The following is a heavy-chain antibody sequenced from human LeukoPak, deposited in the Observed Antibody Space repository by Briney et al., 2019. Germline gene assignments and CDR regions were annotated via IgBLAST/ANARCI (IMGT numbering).Heavy chain of an antibody. J-gene: IGHJ4*02. CDR2: GFYSGST. V-gene: IGHV4-59*11. Sequence: PSETLSLTCTVSGGSISYHYWNWIRQPPGKEQEWIGYGFYSGSTDYNPSLKSRVTISVDTSKRQISLKLSSVTAADTALYYCAREMAATGRGHYFDYWGQGALVTVSS. CDR3: AREMAATGRGHYFDY. CDR1: GGSISYHY. D-gene: IGHD3-9*01.